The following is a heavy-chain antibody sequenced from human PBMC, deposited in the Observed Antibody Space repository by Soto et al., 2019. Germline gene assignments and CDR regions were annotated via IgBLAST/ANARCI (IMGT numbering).Heavy chain of an antibody. CDR3: ASLIAAAGPPHSPRYYYGMDV. V-gene: IGHV1-69*12. J-gene: IGHJ6*02. Sequence: QVQLVQSGAEVKKPGSSVKVSCKASGGTFSSYAISWVRQAPGQGLEWMGGIIPIFGTADYAQKFQGRVTVTADESPSTAYRGLSSLRSGDTAVYYCASLIAAAGPPHSPRYYYGMDVWGQGTTVTVSS. CDR2: IIPIFGTA. D-gene: IGHD6-13*01. CDR1: GGTFSSYA.